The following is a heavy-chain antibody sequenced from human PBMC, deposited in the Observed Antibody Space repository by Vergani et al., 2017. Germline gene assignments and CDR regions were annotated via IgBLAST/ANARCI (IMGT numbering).Heavy chain of an antibody. CDR2: ISSSSSYI. D-gene: IGHD2-8*01. Sequence: EVQLVESGGGLVKPGGSLRLSCAASGFTFSSYSMNWVRQAPGKGLEWVSSISSSSSYIYYADSVKGRFTISRDNAKNSLYLQMNSLRAEDTAVYYCARDLELGYCTNGVCDPGAYYYYYMDVWGKGTTVTVSS. J-gene: IGHJ6*03. V-gene: IGHV3-21*01. CDR3: ARDLELGYCTNGVCDPGAYYYYYMDV. CDR1: GFTFSSYS.